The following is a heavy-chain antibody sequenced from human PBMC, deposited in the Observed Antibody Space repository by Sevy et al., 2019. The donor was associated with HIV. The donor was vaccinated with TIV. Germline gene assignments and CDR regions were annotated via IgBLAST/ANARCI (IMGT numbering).Heavy chain of an antibody. D-gene: IGHD2-21*01. CDR1: GYTFTGYY. V-gene: IGHV1-2*02. J-gene: IGHJ4*02. CDR3: ARAGLSNDYFDY. CDR2: INPNSGGT. Sequence: ASLKVSCKASGYTFTGYYMHWVRQAPGQGLEWMGWINPNSGGTNYAQKFQGRVTMTRDTSISTAYMELSRLRSDDTAVYYCARAGLSNDYFDYWGQGTLVTVSS.